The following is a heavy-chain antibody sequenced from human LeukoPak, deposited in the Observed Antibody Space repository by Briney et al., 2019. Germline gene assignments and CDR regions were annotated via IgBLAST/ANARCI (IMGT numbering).Heavy chain of an antibody. D-gene: IGHD4-17*01. CDR1: GGSISSGSYS. CDR2: IYTSGST. Sequence: SETLSLTCTVSGGSISSGSYSWSWIRQPAGKGLEWIGRIYTSGSTNYNPSLKSRVTISVDTSKNQFSLKLSSVTAADTAVYYCARVYGDYVDYWGQGTLVTVSS. CDR3: ARVYGDYVDY. V-gene: IGHV4-61*02. J-gene: IGHJ4*02.